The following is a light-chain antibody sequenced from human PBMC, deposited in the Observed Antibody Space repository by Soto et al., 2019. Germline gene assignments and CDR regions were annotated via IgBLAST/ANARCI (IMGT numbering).Light chain of an antibody. J-gene: IGLJ1*01. CDR3: SSYTTSSTLYV. CDR1: SSDVGGYNY. V-gene: IGLV2-14*01. Sequence: QSALTQPASVSGSPGQSITISCTGTSSDVGGYNYVSWYQQHPGKAPKLMIYEVSNRPSGVSNRFSGSKSGNTASLTISGLQAEDEADSHRSSYTTSSTLYVFGTGTKVTV. CDR2: EVS.